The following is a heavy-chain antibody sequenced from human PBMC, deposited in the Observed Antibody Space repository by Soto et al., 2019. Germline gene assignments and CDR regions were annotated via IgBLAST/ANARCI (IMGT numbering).Heavy chain of an antibody. CDR3: VKEGYLRSDWYGQFDY. J-gene: IGHJ4*02. CDR1: GFTFTSYA. V-gene: IGHV3-64D*06. Sequence: GGSLRLSCSASGFTFTSYAMHWVRQAPGKGLEFVSAISSYGADTYYAASVKGRFAISRDNPKNTLYLQMSSLRAEDTALYYCVKEGYLRSDWYGQFDYWGQGALVTVSS. CDR2: ISSYGADT. D-gene: IGHD6-19*01.